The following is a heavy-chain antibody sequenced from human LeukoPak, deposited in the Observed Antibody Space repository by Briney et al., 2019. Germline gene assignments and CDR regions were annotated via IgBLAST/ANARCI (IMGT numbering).Heavy chain of an antibody. CDR1: GGSFTGYY. CDR2: INHSGTT. V-gene: IGHV4-34*01. CDR3: ARGHFGRRRVYFDY. D-gene: IGHD3-3*01. Sequence: SETLSLTCAVYGGSFTGYYWSWIRQPPGKGLEWIGEINHSGTTNYNPSLKSRVTISLDTSENQFSLKLSSVTAADTAVYYCARGHFGRRRVYFDYWGQGTLVTVSS. J-gene: IGHJ4*02.